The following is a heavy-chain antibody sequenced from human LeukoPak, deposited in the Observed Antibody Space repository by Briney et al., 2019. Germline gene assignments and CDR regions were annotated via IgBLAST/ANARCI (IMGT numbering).Heavy chain of an antibody. D-gene: IGHD3-10*01. V-gene: IGHV1-18*01. CDR1: GYTFTSYG. CDR2: ISAYNGNT. Sequence: ASVKVSCKASGYTFTSYGISWVRQAPGQGLEWMGRISAYNGNTNYAQKLQGRVTMTTDTSTSTAYMELRSLRSDDTAVYYCARDGKLWFGEHNYYGMDVWGQGTTVTVSS. J-gene: IGHJ6*02. CDR3: ARDGKLWFGEHNYYGMDV.